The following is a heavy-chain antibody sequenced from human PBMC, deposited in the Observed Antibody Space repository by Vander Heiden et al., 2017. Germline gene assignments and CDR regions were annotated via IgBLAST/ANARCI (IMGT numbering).Heavy chain of an antibody. D-gene: IGHD5-18*01. CDR2: IDYSGST. CDR3: AIGRGYSAYWYFDL. J-gene: IGHJ2*01. Sequence: QLQLQESGPGLVKPSETLSLTCTVSGGSITSSSYHWGWIRQPPGKGLEWIGSIDYSGSTYYNPSLKSRVTISVDTSKNQFSLKLSSVTAADTAVYYCAIGRGYSAYWYFDLWGRGTLVTVSS. V-gene: IGHV4-39*01. CDR1: GGSITSSSYH.